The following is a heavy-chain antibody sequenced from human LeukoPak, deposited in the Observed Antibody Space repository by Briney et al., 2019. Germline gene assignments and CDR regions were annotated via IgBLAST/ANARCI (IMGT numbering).Heavy chain of an antibody. CDR3: AKAPRGLVITPWFDY. D-gene: IGHD3/OR15-3a*01. J-gene: IGHJ4*02. Sequence: GRSLRLSCAASGFTFSSYAMHWVRQAPGKGLEWVAVISYDGSNKYYADSVKGRFTISRDNSKNTLYLQMNSLRAEDTAVYYCAKAPRGLVITPWFDYWGQGTLVTVSS. CDR2: ISYDGSNK. CDR1: GFTFSSYA. V-gene: IGHV3-30*04.